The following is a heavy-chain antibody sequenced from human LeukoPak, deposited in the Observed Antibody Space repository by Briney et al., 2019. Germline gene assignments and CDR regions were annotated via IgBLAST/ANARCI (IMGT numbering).Heavy chain of an antibody. CDR1: GSSIRSSSYH. J-gene: IGHJ4*01. Sequence: SETLSLTCTVSGSSIRSSSYHWGWVRQPPGKGLEWIGNIHYSGSTFYNPSLKSRVTLSVDTSKNQFSLKLSSVTAADTAVFYCARLTGRDTSDWPYFHYWGQGALVTVSS. CDR3: ARLTGRDTSDWPYFHY. CDR2: IHYSGST. V-gene: IGHV4-39*01. D-gene: IGHD2-2*01.